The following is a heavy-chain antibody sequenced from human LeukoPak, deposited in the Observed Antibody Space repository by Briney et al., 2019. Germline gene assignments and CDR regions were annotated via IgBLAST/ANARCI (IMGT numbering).Heavy chain of an antibody. Sequence: SETLSLTCAVSGGSISSGSWWGWIRQPPGKGLEWIGEIHHSGSTNCNPSLKSRVTLSVDKSKNQLSLRLTSVTAADTAVYYCARGGDYRFDYWGQGTLVTVSS. J-gene: IGHJ4*02. CDR3: ARGGDYRFDY. D-gene: IGHD4-17*01. CDR1: GGSISSGSW. CDR2: IHHSGST. V-gene: IGHV4-4*02.